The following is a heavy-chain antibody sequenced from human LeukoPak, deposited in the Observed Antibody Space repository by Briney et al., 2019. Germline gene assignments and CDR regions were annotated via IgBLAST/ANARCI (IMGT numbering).Heavy chain of an antibody. CDR2: IYTSGST. J-gene: IGHJ3*02. V-gene: IGHV4-4*07. CDR3: ARAGYYYDSSRAFDI. CDR1: GGSITTYY. Sequence: PSETLSLTCTVSGGSITTYYWSWIRQPAGKGLEWIGRIYTSGSTNYNPPLKSRVTMSVDTSKNQFSLKLSSVTAADTAVYYCARAGYYYDSSRAFDIWGQGTMVTVSS. D-gene: IGHD3-22*01.